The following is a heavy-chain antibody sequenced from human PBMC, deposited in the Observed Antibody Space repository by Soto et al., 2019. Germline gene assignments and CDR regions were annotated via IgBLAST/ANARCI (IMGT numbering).Heavy chain of an antibody. CDR3: ATGVGRGYCSGGSCGSDDY. CDR2: FDPEDGET. CDR1: GYTLTELS. V-gene: IGHV1-24*01. Sequence: ASVKVSCKVSGYTLTELSMHWVRQAPGKGLEWMGGFDPEDGETIYAQKFQGRVTMTEDTSTDTAYMELSSLRSEDTAVYYCATGVGRGYCSGGSCGSDDYWGQGTLVTVSS. J-gene: IGHJ4*02. D-gene: IGHD2-15*01.